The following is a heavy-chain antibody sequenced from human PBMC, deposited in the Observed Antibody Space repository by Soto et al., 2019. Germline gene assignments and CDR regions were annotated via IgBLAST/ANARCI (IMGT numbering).Heavy chain of an antibody. Sequence: DVHLVESGGGLVQPGRSLRLSCAASRFTFDNYALHWVRQAPGKGLEWVSGISWDGINIHYAVSVKGRFTISRDNAKNSLFPQLNTLTTEDTAFYFWARETASYTKADVDYWGRGTRVTVSS. D-gene: IGHD3-10*01. CDR2: ISWDGINI. J-gene: IGHJ4*02. CDR1: RFTFDNYA. CDR3: ARETASYTKADVDY. V-gene: IGHV3-9*01.